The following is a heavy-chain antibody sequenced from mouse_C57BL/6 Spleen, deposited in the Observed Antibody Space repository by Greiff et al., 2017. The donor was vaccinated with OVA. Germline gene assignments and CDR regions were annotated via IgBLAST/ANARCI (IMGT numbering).Heavy chain of an antibody. Sequence: QVQLQQSGAELVKPGASVKLSCKASGYTFTSYWITWVKQRPGQGLEWVGDIYPGSGCTNSNEKFKSKATVTADTSASTAYMQRSSLTSEDSAVYYCARENDSNDVPIAYWGQGTPVTVSA. CDR2: IYPGSGCT. CDR3: ARENDSNDVPIAY. J-gene: IGHJ3*01. V-gene: IGHV1-55*01. CDR1: GYTFTSYW. D-gene: IGHD2-12*01.